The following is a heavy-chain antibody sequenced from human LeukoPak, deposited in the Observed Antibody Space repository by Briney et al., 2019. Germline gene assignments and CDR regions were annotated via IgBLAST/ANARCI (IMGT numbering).Heavy chain of an antibody. D-gene: IGHD2-2*01. J-gene: IGHJ4*02. Sequence: GGSLRLSCAASGFTFSSYAMHWVRQAPGKGLEWVAVTSYDGSNKYYADSVKGRFTISRDNSKNTLYLQMNSLRAEDTAVYYCAREGDDIVVVPAAMPCYFDYWGQGTPVTVSS. CDR2: TSYDGSNK. CDR1: GFTFSSYA. V-gene: IGHV3-30*04. CDR3: AREGDDIVVVPAAMPCYFDY.